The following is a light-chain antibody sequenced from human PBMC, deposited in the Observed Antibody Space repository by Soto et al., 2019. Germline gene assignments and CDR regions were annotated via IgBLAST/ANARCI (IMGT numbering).Light chain of an antibody. V-gene: IGLV2-14*01. CDR3: SSYTSSSTPYV. J-gene: IGLJ1*01. CDR2: EVR. Sequence: QSALAQPASVSGSPGQSITISCTGTSGDVGGYNFVSWYQQQPGKAPKLMIYEVRTRPSGVSNRFSGSKSGNTASLTISGLQAEDEADYYCSSYTSSSTPYVFGTGTKVTVL. CDR1: SGDVGGYNF.